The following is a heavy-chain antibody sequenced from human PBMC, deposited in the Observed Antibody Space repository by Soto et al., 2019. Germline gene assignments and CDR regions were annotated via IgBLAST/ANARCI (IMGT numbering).Heavy chain of an antibody. CDR2: IIPIFGTA. V-gene: IGHV1-69*01. Sequence: VSCRASWGRFGSCVCSWVRQDTGQGLEWMGGIIPIFGTANYAQKFQGRVTITADESTSTAYMELSSLRSEDTAVYYCARGPPYYDILTGYYPNWFDPWGQGTLVTVSS. CDR1: WGRFGSCV. CDR3: ARGPPYYDILTGYYPNWFDP. J-gene: IGHJ5*02. D-gene: IGHD3-9*01.